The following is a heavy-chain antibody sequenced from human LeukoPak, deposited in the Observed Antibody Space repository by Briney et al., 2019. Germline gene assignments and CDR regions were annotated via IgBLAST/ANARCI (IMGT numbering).Heavy chain of an antibody. CDR2: IWYDGSNK. J-gene: IGHJ4*02. CDR3: ATGGNSAYYYFDY. V-gene: IGHV3-33*01. D-gene: IGHD4-23*01. CDR1: GFTFSSYG. Sequence: GGSLRLSCAASGFTFSSYGMHWVRQAPGKGLEWVAVIWYDGSNKYYADSVRGRFTISRDNSKNTLYLQMNSLRAEDTAVYYCATGGNSAYYYFDYWGQGTLVTVSS.